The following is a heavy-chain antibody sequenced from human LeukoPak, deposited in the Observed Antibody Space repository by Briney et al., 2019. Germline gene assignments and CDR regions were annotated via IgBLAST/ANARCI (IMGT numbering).Heavy chain of an antibody. V-gene: IGHV3-30-3*01. D-gene: IGHD2-2*01. CDR2: ISYDGSNK. J-gene: IGHJ6*02. CDR3: ARDGIVVVPAATTFVGMDV. Sequence: GGSLRLSCAASGFTFSSYAMHWVRQAPGKGLEWVAVISYDGSNKYYADSVKGRFTISRDNSKNTLYLQMNSLRAEDTAVYYCARDGIVVVPAATTFVGMDVWGQGTTVTVSS. CDR1: GFTFSSYA.